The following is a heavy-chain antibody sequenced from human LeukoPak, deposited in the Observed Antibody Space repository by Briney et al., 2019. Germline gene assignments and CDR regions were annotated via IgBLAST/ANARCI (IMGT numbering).Heavy chain of an antibody. CDR1: GGSFSGYY. CDR3: ARGAYVKYCSSTSCPFDY. Sequence: PSETPPLTCAVYGGSFSGYYWSWIRQPPGKGLEWIGEVNHSGSTNYNPSLKSRVTISVDTSKNQFSLKLSSVTAADTAVYYCARGAYVKYCSSTSCPFDYWGQGTLVTVSS. CDR2: VNHSGST. J-gene: IGHJ4*02. V-gene: IGHV4-34*01. D-gene: IGHD2-2*01.